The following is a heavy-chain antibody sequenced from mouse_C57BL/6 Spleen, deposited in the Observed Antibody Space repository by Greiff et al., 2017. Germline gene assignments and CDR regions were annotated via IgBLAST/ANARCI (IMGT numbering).Heavy chain of an antibody. CDR1: GYTFTDYY. Sequence: QVQLQQPGAELVRPGASVKLSCKASGYTFTDYYINWVKQRPGQGLEWIARIYPGSGNTYYNEKFKGKATLTAEKSSSTAYMQLSSLTSEDSAVYFCARDGFEGFAYWGQGTLVTVSA. CDR3: ARDGFEGFAY. V-gene: IGHV1-76*01. J-gene: IGHJ3*01. CDR2: IYPGSGNT. D-gene: IGHD2-2*01.